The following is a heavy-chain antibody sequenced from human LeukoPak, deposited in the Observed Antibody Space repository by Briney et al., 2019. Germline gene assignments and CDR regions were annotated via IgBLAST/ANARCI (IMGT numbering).Heavy chain of an antibody. D-gene: IGHD2/OR15-2a*01. CDR3: ARRMTATSKCFDY. Sequence: GGSLRLSCAASGFTFSDYSLTWVRQTPGKGLEWVSTVTTDTGPTYYTDSVKGRFTVSRDGSKNTLYLQMNSLRAEDTAVYFCARRMTATSKCFDYWGQGTLVTVSS. CDR1: GFTFSDYS. J-gene: IGHJ4*02. CDR2: VTTDTGPT. V-gene: IGHV3-23*01.